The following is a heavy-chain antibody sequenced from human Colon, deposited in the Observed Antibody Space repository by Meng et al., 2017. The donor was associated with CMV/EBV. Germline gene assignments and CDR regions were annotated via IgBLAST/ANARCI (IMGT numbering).Heavy chain of an antibody. CDR1: GYSFTSYW. D-gene: IGHD2-2*01. CDR3: ARARGQRYCSSTSCPLTD. V-gene: IGHV5-51*01. CDR2: IYPGDSDT. Sequence: KVSCKGSGYSFTSYWIGWVRQTPGKGLEWMGIIYPGDSDTRYSPSFQGQVTISADKSISTAYLQWSSLKASDTAMYYCARARGQRYCSSTSCPLTDWGQGTLVTVSS. J-gene: IGHJ4*02.